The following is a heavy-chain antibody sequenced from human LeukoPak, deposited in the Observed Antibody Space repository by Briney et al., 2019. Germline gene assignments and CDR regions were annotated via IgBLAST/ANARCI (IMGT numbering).Heavy chain of an antibody. CDR2: ISGSGDNT. J-gene: IGHJ4*02. CDR3: AKVGKAAVMRAVFDY. Sequence: GGSLRLSCGASGFTFSSYAMSWVRQAPGKGLEWVPGISGSGDNTYYADSVKGRFTISRDNSKNTLYLQMNSLRAEDTAIYYCAKVGKAAVMRAVFDYWGQGTLVTVSS. V-gene: IGHV3-23*01. D-gene: IGHD2-2*01. CDR1: GFTFSSYA.